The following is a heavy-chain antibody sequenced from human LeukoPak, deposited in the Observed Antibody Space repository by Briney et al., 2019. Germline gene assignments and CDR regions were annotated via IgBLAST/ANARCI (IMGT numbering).Heavy chain of an antibody. J-gene: IGHJ5*02. Sequence: TSQTLSLTCSVFAASLSSYYWDWHRHSPGKGLKWIGYVYDTGKTDSNPSLKSRASISLDTSKKQFSLRLTSVTAADSAVYYCATGYYEPFATWGPGSLVTVSS. CDR3: ATGYYEPFAT. D-gene: IGHD2/OR15-2a*01. CDR1: AASLSSYY. V-gene: IGHV4-59*01. CDR2: VYDTGKT.